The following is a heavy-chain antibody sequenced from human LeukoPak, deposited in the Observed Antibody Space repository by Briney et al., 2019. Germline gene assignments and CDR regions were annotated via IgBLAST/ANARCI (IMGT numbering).Heavy chain of an antibody. CDR1: GGSINSGDCY. D-gene: IGHD6-19*01. CDR3: ASVRGYSSGWYASGFDP. CDR2: IYYSGST. V-gene: IGHV4-30-4*01. Sequence: SQTLSLTCTVSGGSINSGDCYWSWIRQPPGKGLEWIGYIYYSGSTNYNPSLKSRVTMSLDTSKNQFSLKLTSVTAADTAVYYCASVRGYSSGWYASGFDPWGQGTLVTVSS. J-gene: IGHJ5*02.